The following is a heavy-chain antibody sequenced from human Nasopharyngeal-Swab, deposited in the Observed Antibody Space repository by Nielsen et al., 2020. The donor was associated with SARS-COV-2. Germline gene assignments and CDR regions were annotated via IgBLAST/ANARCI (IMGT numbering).Heavy chain of an antibody. J-gene: IGHJ4*02. CDR2: IYSGGST. D-gene: IGHD1-26*01. CDR1: GFTFSSYA. Sequence: GGSLRLSCAASGFTFSSYAMSWVRQAPGKGLEWVSVIYSGGSTYYADSVKGRFTISRDNSKNTLYLQMNSLRAEDTAVYYCARDVGGSYSTWGQGTLVTVSS. CDR3: ARDVGGSYST. V-gene: IGHV3-53*01.